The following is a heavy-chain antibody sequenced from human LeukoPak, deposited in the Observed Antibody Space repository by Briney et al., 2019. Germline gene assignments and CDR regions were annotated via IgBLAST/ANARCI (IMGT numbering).Heavy chain of an antibody. CDR1: GGSFSGYY. V-gene: IGHV4-34*01. CDR2: IYYSGST. D-gene: IGHD3-22*01. J-gene: IGHJ6*03. Sequence: TSETLSLTCAVYGGSFSGYYWSWIRQPPGKGLEWIGSIYYSGSTYYNPSLKSRVTISVDTSKNQFSLKLSSVTAADTAVYYCARVSYYYYYMDVWGKGTTVTVSS. CDR3: ARVSYYYYYMDV.